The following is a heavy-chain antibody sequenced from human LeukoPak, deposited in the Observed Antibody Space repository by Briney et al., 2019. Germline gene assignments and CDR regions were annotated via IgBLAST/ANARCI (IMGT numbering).Heavy chain of an antibody. CDR1: GFTFSSYA. D-gene: IGHD5-24*01. J-gene: IGHJ4*02. Sequence: PGGSLRLSCAASGFTFSSYAMHWVRQAPGKGLEWVAVISYDGSNKYYADSVKGRFTISRDNSKNTLYLQMNSLRAEDTAVYYCARDGGEEMATSAFDYWGQGTLVTVSS. CDR2: ISYDGSNK. CDR3: ARDGGEEMATSAFDY. V-gene: IGHV3-30-3*01.